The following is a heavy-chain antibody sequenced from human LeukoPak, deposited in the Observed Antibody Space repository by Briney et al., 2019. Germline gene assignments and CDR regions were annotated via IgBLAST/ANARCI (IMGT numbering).Heavy chain of an antibody. CDR2: ISSSGSTI. J-gene: IGHJ5*02. CDR3: VGTYSYDSSRDP. V-gene: IGHV3-11*04. D-gene: IGHD3-22*01. Sequence: GGSLRLSCAASGFTFSDYYMSWIRQALGKGLEWVSYISSSGSTIYYADSVKGRFTISRENAKNSLYLQIESLRAEVKAVYYCVGTYSYDSSRDPWGQGTLVTVSS. CDR1: GFTFSDYY.